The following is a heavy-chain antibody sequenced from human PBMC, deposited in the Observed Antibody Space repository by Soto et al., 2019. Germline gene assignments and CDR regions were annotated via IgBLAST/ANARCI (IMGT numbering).Heavy chain of an antibody. V-gene: IGHV1-8*01. D-gene: IGHD6-13*01. Sequence: ASVKVSCKASGYTFTSYDINWVRQATGQGLEWMGWMNPNSGNTGYAQKFQGRVTMTRNTSISTAYMELSSLRSEDTAVYYCARGTRQKLHLVRFYYMDVWGKGTTVTVSS. CDR3: ARGTRQKLHLVRFYYMDV. J-gene: IGHJ6*03. CDR1: GYTFTSYD. CDR2: MNPNSGNT.